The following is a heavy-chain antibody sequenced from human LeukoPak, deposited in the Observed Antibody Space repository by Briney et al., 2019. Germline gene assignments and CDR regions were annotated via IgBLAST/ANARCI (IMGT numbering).Heavy chain of an antibody. CDR3: ARGPYSSSWSAWFDP. Sequence: GGSLRLSCAVSGFTFSNYWMSWVRQAPGKGLEWVSYISSSGTSIYYADTVKGRFTISRDNAKNSLYLQMNSLRAEDTAFYYCARGPYSSSWSAWFDPWGQGTLVTVSS. J-gene: IGHJ5*02. V-gene: IGHV3-11*04. CDR2: ISSSGTSI. CDR1: GFTFSNYW. D-gene: IGHD6-13*01.